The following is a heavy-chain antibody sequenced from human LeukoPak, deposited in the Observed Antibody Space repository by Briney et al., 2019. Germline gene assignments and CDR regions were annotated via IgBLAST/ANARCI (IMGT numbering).Heavy chain of an antibody. V-gene: IGHV5-51*01. CDR3: ARHDSTGVSADC. CDR1: GYSFPTYW. Sequence: GESLKISCKGPGYSFPTYWIGWVRQVPGKGLEWMGIIYPGDSNTRYSPSFQGQVTNSADKSISTAYLQWSSLKASDTAMYYCARHDSTGVSADCWGQGTLVTVSS. D-gene: IGHD2-8*01. J-gene: IGHJ4*02. CDR2: IYPGDSNT.